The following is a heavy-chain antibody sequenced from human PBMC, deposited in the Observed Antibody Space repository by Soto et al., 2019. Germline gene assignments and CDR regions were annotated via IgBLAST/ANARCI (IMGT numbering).Heavy chain of an antibody. J-gene: IGHJ4*02. Sequence: EVQLVESGGGLVPPGGSLRLSCATSGFIFTDAWMNWVRQAPGKGLEWVGRDKTTAQGETKDYAAHVKARFTITRDDSRNTHHLQMTSLRTEDTAVYYCTTGSYEGYWGQGVLVTVAS. D-gene: IGHD3-3*01. V-gene: IGHV3-15*07. CDR2: DKTTAQGETK. CDR3: TTGSYEGY. CDR1: GFIFTDAW.